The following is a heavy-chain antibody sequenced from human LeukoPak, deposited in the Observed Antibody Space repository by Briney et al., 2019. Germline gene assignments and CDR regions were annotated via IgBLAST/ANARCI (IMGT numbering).Heavy chain of an antibody. D-gene: IGHD1-26*01. V-gene: IGHV1-18*01. Sequence: ASVKVSCKASGGTFSSYAISWVRQAPGQGLEWMGWISAYNGNTNYAQKLQGRVTMTTDTSTSTAYMELRSLRSDDTAVYYCARDTYSGNLFDYWGQGTLVTVSS. CDR2: ISAYNGNT. J-gene: IGHJ4*02. CDR3: ARDTYSGNLFDY. CDR1: GGTFSSYA.